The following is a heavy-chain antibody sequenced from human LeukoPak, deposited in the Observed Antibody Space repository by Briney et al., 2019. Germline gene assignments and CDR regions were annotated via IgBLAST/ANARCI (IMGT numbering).Heavy chain of an antibody. Sequence: PSETLSLTCAVSGYSISSGYYWGWIRQPPGKGLEWIGSIYHSGSTCYNPFLKSRVTISVDTSKNQFSLKLSSVTAADTAAYYCAIALVGATENWFDPWGQGTLVTVSS. J-gene: IGHJ5*02. D-gene: IGHD1-26*01. CDR3: AIALVGATENWFDP. V-gene: IGHV4-38-2*01. CDR2: IYHSGST. CDR1: GYSISSGYY.